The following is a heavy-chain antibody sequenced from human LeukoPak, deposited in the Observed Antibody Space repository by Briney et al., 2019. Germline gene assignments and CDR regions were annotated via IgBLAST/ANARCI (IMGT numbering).Heavy chain of an antibody. D-gene: IGHD6-19*01. CDR2: IYTSGST. CDR1: GGSISSYY. J-gene: IGHJ6*03. Sequence: KSSETLSLTCTVSGGSISSYYWSWIRQPAGKGLEWIGRIYTSGSTNYNPSLKSRVTMSVDTSKNQFSLKLSSVTAADTAVYYCARELTGQWLVRPYYYYMDVWGKGTTVTVSS. V-gene: IGHV4-4*07. CDR3: ARELTGQWLVRPYYYYMDV.